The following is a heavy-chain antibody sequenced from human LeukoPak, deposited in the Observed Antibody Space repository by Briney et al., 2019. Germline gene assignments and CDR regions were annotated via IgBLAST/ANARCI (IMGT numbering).Heavy chain of an antibody. J-gene: IGHJ4*02. Sequence: ASVKVSCKASGYTFTSYGISWVRQAPGQGLEWMGWISAYNGNTNYAQKLQGRVTMTTDTSTRTAYMELRCLRSDERAVYYCAGDLLMAGTHSDWGQGTLVTVSS. V-gene: IGHV1-18*01. D-gene: IGHD1-1*01. CDR1: GYTFTSYG. CDR2: ISAYNGNT. CDR3: AGDLLMAGTHSD.